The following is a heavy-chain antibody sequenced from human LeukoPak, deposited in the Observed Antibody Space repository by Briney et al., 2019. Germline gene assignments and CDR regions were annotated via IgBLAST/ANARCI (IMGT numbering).Heavy chain of an antibody. Sequence: PGGSLRLSCAASGFTFSSYGMHWVRQAPGKGLEWVAVIWYDGSNKYYADSLKGRFTISGDDSKNTLYLQMNNLRAEDTAVYYCTRRRGNQQPIDYWGQGTLVTVSS. CDR1: GFTFSSYG. J-gene: IGHJ4*02. V-gene: IGHV3-33*01. CDR3: TRRRGNQQPIDY. D-gene: IGHD2-2*01. CDR2: IWYDGSNK.